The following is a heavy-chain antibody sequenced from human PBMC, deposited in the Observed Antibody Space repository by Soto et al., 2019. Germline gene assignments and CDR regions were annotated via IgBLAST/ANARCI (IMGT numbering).Heavy chain of an antibody. CDR3: ARDRSTSDV. CDR2: ISVYNGKT. CDR1: GYTFTNYG. D-gene: IGHD2-2*01. J-gene: IGHJ6*02. V-gene: IGHV1-18*04. Sequence: QVQLVQSGAEVKKPGASVKVSCKASGYTFTNYGISWVRQAAGQGLEWMGWISVYNGKTNYAQKFQDRVTMTTDTATTTVYMDLRSLRSDDTAVYYCARDRSTSDVWGQGTTVTGSS.